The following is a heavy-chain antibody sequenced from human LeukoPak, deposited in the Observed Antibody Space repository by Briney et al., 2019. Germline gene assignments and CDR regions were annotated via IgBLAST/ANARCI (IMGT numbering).Heavy chain of an antibody. V-gene: IGHV4-39*01. CDR3: ARLVVVTAHYFDY. J-gene: IGHJ4*02. Sequence: GSLRLSCAASGFTVSSNYMNWVRQPPGKGLEWIGSIYYSGSTYYNPSLKSRVTISVDTSKNQFSLKLSSVTAADTAVYYCARLVVVTAHYFDYWGQGTLVTVSS. CDR1: GFTVSSNY. D-gene: IGHD2-21*02. CDR2: IYYSGST.